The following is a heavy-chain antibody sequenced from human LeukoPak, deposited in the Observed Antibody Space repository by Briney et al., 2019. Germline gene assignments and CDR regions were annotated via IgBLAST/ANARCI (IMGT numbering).Heavy chain of an antibody. CDR1: GGSISSGDYY. D-gene: IGHD5-18*01. V-gene: IGHV4-30-4*08. CDR3: ARRAYSYGQGLNSDY. CDR2: IHYSGST. Sequence: SQTLSLTCTVSGGSISSGDYYWSWIRQPPGKGLECIGYIHYSGSTYYNPSLKSRVTISVDTSKNQFSLKLSSVTAADTAVYYCARRAYSYGQGLNSDYWGQGTLVTVSS. J-gene: IGHJ4*02.